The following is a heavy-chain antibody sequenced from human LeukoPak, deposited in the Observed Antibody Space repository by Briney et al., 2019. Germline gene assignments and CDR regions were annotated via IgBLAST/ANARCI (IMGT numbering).Heavy chain of an antibody. CDR2: IDAGNGDT. D-gene: IGHD2-15*01. Sequence: ASVKVSCKASGYTFSDYAMHWVRQAPGQRFEWMGWIDAGNGDTRYSQKFQGRVTITRDTSASTAYMELRSLRSDDTAVYYCARDIRPYCSGGSCYLGGGYWGQGTLVTVSS. CDR1: GYTFSDYA. J-gene: IGHJ4*02. V-gene: IGHV1-3*01. CDR3: ARDIRPYCSGGSCYLGGGY.